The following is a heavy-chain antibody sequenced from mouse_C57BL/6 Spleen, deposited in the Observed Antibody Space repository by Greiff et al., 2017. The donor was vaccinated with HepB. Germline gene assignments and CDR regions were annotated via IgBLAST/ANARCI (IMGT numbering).Heavy chain of an antibody. CDR3: ARSGPYYAMDD. J-gene: IGHJ4*01. CDR1: GYAFSSSW. D-gene: IGHD4-1*01. V-gene: IGHV1-82*01. Sequence: QVQLQQSGPELVKPGASVKISCKASGYAFSSSWMNWVKQRPGKGLEWIGRIYPGDGDTNYNGKFKGKATLTADKSSSTAYMQLSSLTSEDSAFYFCARSGPYYAMDDWGQGTSVTVSS. CDR2: IYPGDGDT.